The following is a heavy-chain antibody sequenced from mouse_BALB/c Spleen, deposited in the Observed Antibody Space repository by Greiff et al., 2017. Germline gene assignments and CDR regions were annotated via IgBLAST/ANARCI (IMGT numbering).Heavy chain of an antibody. J-gene: IGHJ4*01. D-gene: IGHD2-14*01. CDR3: ARNYRYDVYYAMDY. V-gene: IGHV2-2*02. CDR1: GFSLTSYG. CDR2: IWSGGST. Sequence: QVQLKESGPGLVQPSQSLSITCTVSGFSLTSYGVHWVRQSPGKGLEWLGVIWSGGSTDYNAAFISRLSISKDNSKSQVFFKMNSLQANDTAIYYCARNYRYDVYYAMDYWGQGTSVTVSS.